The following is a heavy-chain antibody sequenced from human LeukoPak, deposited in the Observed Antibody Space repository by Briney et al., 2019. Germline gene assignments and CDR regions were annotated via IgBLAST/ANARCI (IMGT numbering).Heavy chain of an antibody. Sequence: SQTLSLTCTVSGGSISSGGYYWSWIRQHPGKGLEWIGYIYYSGSTYYNPSLKSRVTISVDTSKNQFSLKLSSVTAADTAVYCCARDLSPVRGPYGMDVWGQGTTVTVSS. J-gene: IGHJ6*02. CDR2: IYYSGST. CDR3: ARDLSPVRGPYGMDV. D-gene: IGHD3-10*01. V-gene: IGHV4-31*03. CDR1: GGSISSGGYY.